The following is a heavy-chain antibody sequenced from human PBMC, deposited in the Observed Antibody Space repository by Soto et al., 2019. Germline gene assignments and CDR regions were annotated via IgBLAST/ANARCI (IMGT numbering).Heavy chain of an antibody. V-gene: IGHV4-30-2*01. CDR1: GGSISSGGYS. J-gene: IGHJ6*02. CDR3: ARIGWFGEWWNYYYGMDV. Sequence: QLQLQESGSGLVKPSQTLSLTCAVSGGSISSGGYSWSWIRQPPGKGLEWIGYIYHSGSTSYNPSLTIRATTSVDRSKNQFSLKVSSVTAADTAVYYCARIGWFGEWWNYYYGMDVWGQGTTVTVSS. D-gene: IGHD3-10*01. CDR2: IYHSGST.